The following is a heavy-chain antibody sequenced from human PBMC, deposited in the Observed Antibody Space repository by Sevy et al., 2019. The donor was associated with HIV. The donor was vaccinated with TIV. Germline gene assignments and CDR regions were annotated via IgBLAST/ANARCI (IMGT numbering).Heavy chain of an antibody. D-gene: IGHD4-17*01. V-gene: IGHV3-23*01. CDR3: AKGDADDYGDYVLDY. J-gene: IGHJ4*02. CDR2: ISGSAGST. CDR1: GFTFSSYA. Sequence: GGSLRLSCAASGFTFSSYAMSWVRQAPGKGLEWVSAISGSAGSTYYADSVKGRFTISRDNSKNTLYLQMNSLRAEDTAVYYCAKGDADDYGDYVLDYWGQGTLVTVSS.